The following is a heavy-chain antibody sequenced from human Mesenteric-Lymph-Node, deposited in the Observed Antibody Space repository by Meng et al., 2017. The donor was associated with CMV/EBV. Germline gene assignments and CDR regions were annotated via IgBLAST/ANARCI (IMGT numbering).Heavy chain of an antibody. CDR3: ARDPSYGGNSGGMEV. V-gene: IGHV3-64*02. CDR1: GFTFSSYG. CDR2: ISSSGSST. J-gene: IGHJ6*02. D-gene: IGHD4-23*01. Sequence: GESLKISCAASGFTFSSYGMHWVRQAPGKGLEYVSAISSSGSSTYYADSVKGRFTISRDNSKNTLYLQMGSLRAEDMAVYYCARDPSYGGNSGGMEVWGQGTTVTVSS.